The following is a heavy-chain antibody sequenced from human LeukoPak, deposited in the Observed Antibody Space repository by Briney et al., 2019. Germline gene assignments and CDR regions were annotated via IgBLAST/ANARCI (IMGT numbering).Heavy chain of an antibody. CDR3: AKAKDSSGYYRTAEYFQH. Sequence: PGGSLRLSCAASGFTFSSYGMHWVRQAPGKGLEWVAFIRYDGSNKYYADSVKGRFTISRDNSKNTLYLQMNSLRAEHTAVYYCAKAKDSSGYYRTAEYFQHWGQGTLVTVSS. D-gene: IGHD3-22*01. V-gene: IGHV3-30*02. CDR2: IRYDGSNK. J-gene: IGHJ1*01. CDR1: GFTFSSYG.